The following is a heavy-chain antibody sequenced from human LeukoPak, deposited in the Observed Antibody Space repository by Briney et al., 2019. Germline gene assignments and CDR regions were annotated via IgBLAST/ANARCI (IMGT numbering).Heavy chain of an antibody. CDR3: ARRGDSGSYWSFDF. V-gene: IGHV5-51*01. CDR1: GYSFTSYW. CDR2: IYPSDSGT. Sequence: GESLKISCKGSGYSFTSYWIGWVRQMPGKGLEWMGIIYPSDSGTRYSPSFQGQVTISADKSINTAYLQWGSLKASDTAMYFCARRGDSGSYWSFDFWGQGTLVTVSS. D-gene: IGHD1-26*01. J-gene: IGHJ4*02.